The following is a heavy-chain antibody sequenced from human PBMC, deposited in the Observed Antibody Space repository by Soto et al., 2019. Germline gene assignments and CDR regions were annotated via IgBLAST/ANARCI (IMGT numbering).Heavy chain of an antibody. J-gene: IGHJ4*02. Sequence: QVQLVESGGGVVQPGRSLRLSCAASGFTFSSYAMHWVRQAPGKGLEWVAVISYDGSNKYYADSVKGRFTISRDNSKNTLYLQMNSLRAEDTAVYYCARTITMIGRSWGQGTLVTVSS. CDR2: ISYDGSNK. CDR1: GFTFSSYA. CDR3: ARTITMIGRS. D-gene: IGHD3-22*01. V-gene: IGHV3-30-3*01.